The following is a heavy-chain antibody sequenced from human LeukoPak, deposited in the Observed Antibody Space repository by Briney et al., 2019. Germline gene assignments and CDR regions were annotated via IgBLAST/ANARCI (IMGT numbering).Heavy chain of an antibody. CDR1: GFTFDDYA. D-gene: IGHD6-13*01. V-gene: IGHV3-9*01. CDR3: AKSNRPIAAVDAFDI. Sequence: TGGSLRLSCAASGFTFDDYAMHWVRQAPGKGLEWVSGISWNSGSIGYADSVKGRFTISRDNAKNSLYLQMNSLRAEDTALYYCAKSNRPIAAVDAFDIWGQGTMVTVSS. CDR2: ISWNSGSI. J-gene: IGHJ3*02.